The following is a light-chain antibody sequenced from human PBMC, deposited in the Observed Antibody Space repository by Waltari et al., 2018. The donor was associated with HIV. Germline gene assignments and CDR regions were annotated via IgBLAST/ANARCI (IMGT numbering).Light chain of an antibody. CDR3: QQYGSSSWT. J-gene: IGKJ1*01. CDR1: HTVSSTY. CDR2: ATS. Sequence: ENVLTQSPDTLSLSPGERATLSCRASHTVSSTYLVWYQQRRGQAPRVLIYATSTRAPGIPDRFSGSGSGTDFTLTISRLEPEDFAVYYCQQYGSSSWTFGQGTTVEV. V-gene: IGKV3-20*01.